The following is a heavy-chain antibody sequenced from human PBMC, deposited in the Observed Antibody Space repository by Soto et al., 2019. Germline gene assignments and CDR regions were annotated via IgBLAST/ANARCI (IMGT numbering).Heavy chain of an antibody. CDR1: GYPITTYY. J-gene: IGHJ4*02. Sequence: QVPLVQSGTEVKTPGASVKVSCMVSGYPITTYYIHWARQAPGKGLEWVGLIDPRSGGTVYEQKFQGRGTMTRDTSISTGYMDLSGLTSDDTALYYCATDDYGIFPYWGQGSLVTVSS. CDR3: ATDDYGIFPY. D-gene: IGHD3-10*01. V-gene: IGHV1-2*02. CDR2: IDPRSGGT.